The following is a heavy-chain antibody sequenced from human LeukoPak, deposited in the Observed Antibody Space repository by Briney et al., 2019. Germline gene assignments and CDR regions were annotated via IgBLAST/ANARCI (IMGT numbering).Heavy chain of an antibody. D-gene: IGHD2-15*01. CDR2: INHSGST. Sequence: PSETLSLTCAVYGGSFSGYYWSWIRQPPGKGLEWIGEINHSGSTNYNPSLKSRVTISVDTSKNQFSLKLSSVTAADTAVYCCATEPYCRGGSCFPFDYWGQGTLVTVSS. V-gene: IGHV4-34*01. J-gene: IGHJ4*02. CDR3: ATEPYCRGGSCFPFDY. CDR1: GGSFSGYY.